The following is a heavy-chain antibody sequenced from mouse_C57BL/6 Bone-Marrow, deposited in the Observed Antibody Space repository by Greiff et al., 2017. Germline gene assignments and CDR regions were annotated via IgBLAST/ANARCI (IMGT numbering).Heavy chain of an antibody. J-gene: IGHJ4*01. CDR3: AREGGDYAYAMDY. D-gene: IGHD2-4*01. V-gene: IGHV2-9-1*01. Sequence: QVQLKESGPGLVAPSPSLSITCTVSGFSLTSYAISWVRQPPGKGLEWLGVIWPGGGTNYNSALKSRLSIRKDNSKSQVFLKMNSRQTYDKARDYCAREGGDYAYAMDYWGQGTSVTVSS. CDR1: GFSLTSYA. CDR2: IWPGGGT.